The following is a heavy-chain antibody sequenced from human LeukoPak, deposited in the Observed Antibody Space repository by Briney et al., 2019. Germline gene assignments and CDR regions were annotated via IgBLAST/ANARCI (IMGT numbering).Heavy chain of an antibody. CDR1: GGTFSSYA. V-gene: IGHV1-69*04. CDR3: ARGPPGYSSHLASFDY. J-gene: IGHJ4*02. CDR2: IIPILGIA. D-gene: IGHD6-6*01. Sequence: GASVKVSCKASGGTFSSYAISWVRQAPGQGLEWMGRIIPILGIANYAQKFQGRVTITADKSTSTAYMELSSLRSEDTAVYYCARGPPGYSSHLASFDYWGQGTLVTVSS.